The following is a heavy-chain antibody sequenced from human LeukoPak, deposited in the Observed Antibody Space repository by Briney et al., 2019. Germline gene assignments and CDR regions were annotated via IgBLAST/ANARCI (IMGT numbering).Heavy chain of an antibody. CDR3: AKPNTAMVYYYYYYYMDV. J-gene: IGHJ6*03. CDR1: GFTFSSYA. Sequence: PGGSPRLSCAASGFTFSSYAMSWVRQAPGKGLEWVSAISGSGGSTYYADSVKGRFTISRDNSKNTLYLQMNSLRAEDTAVYYCAKPNTAMVYYYYYYYMDVWGKGTTVTVSS. D-gene: IGHD5-18*01. V-gene: IGHV3-23*01. CDR2: ISGSGGST.